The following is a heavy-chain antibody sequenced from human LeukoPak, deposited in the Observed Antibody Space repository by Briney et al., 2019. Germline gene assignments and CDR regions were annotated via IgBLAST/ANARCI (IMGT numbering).Heavy chain of an antibody. CDR1: GVSVSNGSYY. V-gene: IGHV4-61*01. CDR2: IYYTGVT. J-gene: IGHJ5*02. D-gene: IGHD3-10*01. Sequence: SETLSLTCTVSGVSVSNGSYYWSWIRQPPGKGLEWIGYIYYTGVTTYNPSLKSRITISVDTSKNAFSLKLTSVTAADTAVYYCARGIGYYGSDSYYNLPSWFDPWGQGTLATVFS. CDR3: ARGIGYYGSDSYYNLPSWFDP.